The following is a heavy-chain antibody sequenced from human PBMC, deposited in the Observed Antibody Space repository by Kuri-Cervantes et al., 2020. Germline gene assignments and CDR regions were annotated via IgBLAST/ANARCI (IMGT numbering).Heavy chain of an antibody. Sequence: SVKVSCKASGGTFSSYATSWVRQAPGQGLEWMGGIIPIFGTANYAQKFQGRVTITADESTSTAYMELSSLRSEDTAVYYCASGQTMDVWGSYRLDYYYGMDVWGQGTTVTVSS. CDR3: ASGQTMDVWGSYRLDYYYGMDV. J-gene: IGHJ6*02. D-gene: IGHD3-16*02. V-gene: IGHV1-69*13. CDR2: IIPIFGTA. CDR1: GGTFSSYA.